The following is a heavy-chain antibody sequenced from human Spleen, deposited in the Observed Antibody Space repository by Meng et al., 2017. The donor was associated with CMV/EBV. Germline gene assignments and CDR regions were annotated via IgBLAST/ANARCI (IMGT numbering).Heavy chain of an antibody. Sequence: ASGFTFSTYAMHWVRQAPGKGLEWVAVISYDANNKYYADSVKGRFTISRDNSKNTLSLQMNSLRGGDTALYYCARSGRYSNWSFDYWGQGTLVTVSS. V-gene: IGHV3-30*04. J-gene: IGHJ4*02. CDR2: ISYDANNK. CDR3: ARSGRYSNWSFDY. D-gene: IGHD1-1*01. CDR1: GFTFSTYA.